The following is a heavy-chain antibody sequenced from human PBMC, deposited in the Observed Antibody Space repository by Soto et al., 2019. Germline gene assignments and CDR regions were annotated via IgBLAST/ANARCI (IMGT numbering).Heavy chain of an antibody. J-gene: IGHJ4*02. CDR3: AKGGKYNWNYFDY. CDR1: GFTFRSYA. V-gene: IGHV3-23*01. CDR2: ISGSGVST. D-gene: IGHD1-20*01. Sequence: GALGLSCAACGFTFRSYAMSWGRQGEGKGLELVSAISGSGVSTYYSDSVKGRFTISRDNSKNTLYLQMNSLRAEATAVYYCAKGGKYNWNYFDYWAQGTLVTVSS.